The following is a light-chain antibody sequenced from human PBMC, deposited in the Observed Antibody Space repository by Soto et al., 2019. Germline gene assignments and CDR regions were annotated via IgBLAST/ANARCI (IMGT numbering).Light chain of an antibody. V-gene: IGLV1-36*01. CDR3: VAWDGSLNGVV. CDR2: YDD. Sequence: QSVLTQPPSVSEAPRQRVTISCSGSSSNIGNNAVYWYQQLPGKDPKLLIYYDDLLPSGVSDRFSGSKSGTSASLAISGLQSEDEADYYCVAWDGSLNGVVFGGGTKLTVL. CDR1: SSNIGNNA. J-gene: IGLJ2*01.